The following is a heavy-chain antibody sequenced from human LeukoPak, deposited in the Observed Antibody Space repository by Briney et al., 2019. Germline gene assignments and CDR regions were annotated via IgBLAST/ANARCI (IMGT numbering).Heavy chain of an antibody. CDR3: ARSGSYYSHYMDV. J-gene: IGHJ6*03. Sequence: SETLSLTCTVSGGSISSYYWSWIRQPPGKGLEWIGYIYYSGSTNYNPSLKSRVTISVDTSKNQFSLKLSSVTAADTAVYYCARSGSYYSHYMDVWGKGTTVTVSS. V-gene: IGHV4-59*08. CDR2: IYYSGST. D-gene: IGHD1-26*01. CDR1: GGSISSYY.